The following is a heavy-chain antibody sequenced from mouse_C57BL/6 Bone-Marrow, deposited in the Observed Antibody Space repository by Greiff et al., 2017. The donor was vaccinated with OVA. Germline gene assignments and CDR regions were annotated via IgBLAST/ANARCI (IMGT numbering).Heavy chain of an antibody. D-gene: IGHD1-1*01. Sequence: EVKLVESGGDLVKPGGSLKLSCAASGFTFSSYAMSWVRQTPEKRLEWVAYISSGGDYIYYADTVKGRFTISRDNARNTLYLQMSSLKSEDTAMYYCTRGDTTVVATDYWGQGTTLTVSS. CDR1: GFTFSSYA. J-gene: IGHJ2*01. CDR2: ISSGGDYI. V-gene: IGHV5-9-1*02. CDR3: TRGDTTVVATDY.